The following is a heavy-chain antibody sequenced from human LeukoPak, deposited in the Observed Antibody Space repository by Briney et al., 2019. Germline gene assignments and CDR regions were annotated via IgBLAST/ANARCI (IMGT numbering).Heavy chain of an antibody. CDR1: GGSISSYY. D-gene: IGHD3-22*01. J-gene: IGHJ4*02. CDR3: ARGGTYYYDSSGLFDY. Sequence: SETLSLTCTVSGGSISSYYWSWSRQPPGKGLEWIGYIYYSGSTNYNPSLKSRVTISVDTSKNQFSLKLSSVTAADTAVYYCARGGTYYYDSSGLFDYWGQGTLVTVSS. CDR2: IYYSGST. V-gene: IGHV4-59*01.